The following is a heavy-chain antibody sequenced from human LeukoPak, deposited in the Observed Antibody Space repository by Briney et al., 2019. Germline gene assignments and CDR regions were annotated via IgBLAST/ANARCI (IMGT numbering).Heavy chain of an antibody. CDR2: LYNTGNA. D-gene: IGHD6-13*01. Sequence: GGSLRLSCAASGFTVNSNYLSWVRQAPGKGLEWVSTLYNTGNAYYADSVKGRFSISRDNSKNTLFLQMSSLRAEDTAVYYCARLTPAAGRLYFVDWGPGTLVTVSS. CDR3: ARLTPAAGRLYFVD. J-gene: IGHJ4*02. CDR1: GFTVNSNY. V-gene: IGHV3-53*01.